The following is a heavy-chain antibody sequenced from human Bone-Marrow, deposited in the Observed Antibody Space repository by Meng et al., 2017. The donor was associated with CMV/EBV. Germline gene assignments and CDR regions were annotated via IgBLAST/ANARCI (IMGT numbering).Heavy chain of an antibody. CDR2: MNPNSGNT. CDR3: ARRGVAARRGSWFDP. V-gene: IGHV1-8*01. Sequence: ASVKVSCKASGYTFTTYDIDWVRQATGQGLEWMGWMNPNSGNTGYAQKFEGRVTMTRNTSISTAYMELSSLRSEDTAVYYCARRGVAARRGSWFDPWGQGTPVTVSS. D-gene: IGHD6-6*01. J-gene: IGHJ5*02. CDR1: GYTFTTYD.